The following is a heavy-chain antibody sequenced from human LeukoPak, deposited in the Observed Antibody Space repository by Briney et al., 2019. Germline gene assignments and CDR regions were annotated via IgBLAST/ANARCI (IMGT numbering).Heavy chain of an antibody. D-gene: IGHD3-22*01. V-gene: IGHV3-21*01. CDR2: ISRTSTYR. CDR3: ARVETYYYDSGGYRDVDY. CDR1: GFTLSYFG. J-gene: IGHJ4*02. Sequence: GGSLRLSCAASGFTLSYFGMNWVRQVPGKGLEWVSSISRTSTYRYYADSVKGRFTISRDNAKNALCMQMNSLRAEDTAVYYCARVETYYYDSGGYRDVDYWGQGTLVTVSS.